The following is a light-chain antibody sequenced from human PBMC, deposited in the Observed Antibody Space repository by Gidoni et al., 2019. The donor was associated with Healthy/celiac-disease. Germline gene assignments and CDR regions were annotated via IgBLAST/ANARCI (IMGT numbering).Light chain of an antibody. Sequence: QSVLTQPPSASGNPGQRVTISCSGSSSNIGSNTVNCYQQLPGTAPKLLIYSKNQRPSGVPDRFSGSKSGTSASLAISGLQSEDEADYYCAAWDDSLNGFWVFGGGTKLTVL. V-gene: IGLV1-44*01. CDR2: SKN. CDR1: SSNIGSNT. J-gene: IGLJ3*02. CDR3: AAWDDSLNGFWV.